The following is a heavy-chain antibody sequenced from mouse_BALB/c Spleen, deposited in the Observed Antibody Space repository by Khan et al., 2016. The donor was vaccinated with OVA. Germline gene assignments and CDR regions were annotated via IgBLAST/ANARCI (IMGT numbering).Heavy chain of an antibody. Sequence: EVKLMESGGGLVKPGGSLKLSCAASGFTFSTYAMSWVRQTPEKRLEWVATISSDGDYTYYPDNVTGRFTISRDNAKNTLYLQMSSLMSEDTAMYYCARSPYGNFAYWGQGTLVTVSA. CDR2: ISSDGDYT. D-gene: IGHD2-1*01. CDR3: ARSPYGNFAY. V-gene: IGHV5-9-3*01. J-gene: IGHJ3*01. CDR1: GFTFSTYA.